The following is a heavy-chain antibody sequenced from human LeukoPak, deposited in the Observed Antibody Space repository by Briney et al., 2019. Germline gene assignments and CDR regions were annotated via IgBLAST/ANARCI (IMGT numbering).Heavy chain of an antibody. V-gene: IGHV1-69*04. Sequence: ASVKVSCKASGGTFSSYAISWVRQAPGQGLEWMGRIIPILGIANYAQKFQGRVTITADKSTSTAYMELSSLRSEDTAVYYCARVSGYPKTRNDAFDIWGQGTMVTVSS. CDR3: ARVSGYPKTRNDAFDI. CDR2: IIPILGIA. J-gene: IGHJ3*02. CDR1: GGTFSSYA. D-gene: IGHD3-22*01.